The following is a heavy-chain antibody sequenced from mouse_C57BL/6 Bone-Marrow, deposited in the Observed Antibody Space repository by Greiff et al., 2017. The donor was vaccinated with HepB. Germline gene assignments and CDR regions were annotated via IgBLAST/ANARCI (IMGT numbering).Heavy chain of an antibody. CDR1: GYTFTSYW. CDR2: IDPSDSET. V-gene: IGHV1-52*01. J-gene: IGHJ3*01. D-gene: IGHD2-4*01. CDR3: ASSYYDQAWFAY. Sequence: QVQLQQPGAELVRPGSSVKLSCKASGYTFTSYWMHWVKQRPIQGLEWIGNIDPSDSETHYNQKFKDRATLTVDKSSSTAYMQLSSLTSEDSAVYYCASSYYDQAWFAYWGQGTLVTVSA.